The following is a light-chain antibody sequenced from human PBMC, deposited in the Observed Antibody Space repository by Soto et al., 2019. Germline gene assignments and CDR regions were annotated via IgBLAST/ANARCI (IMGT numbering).Light chain of an antibody. CDR3: ASYTTSSTVV. Sequence: QSVLTQPASVSGSPGQSITIPCSGTTSDIGGFNYVSWYQHHPGKAPKLMIYDVSNRPSGLSNRFSGSKSGNTASLIISGLQAEDEADYYCASYTTSSTVVFGGGTKVTVL. J-gene: IGLJ2*01. CDR2: DVS. CDR1: TSDIGGFNY. V-gene: IGLV2-14*03.